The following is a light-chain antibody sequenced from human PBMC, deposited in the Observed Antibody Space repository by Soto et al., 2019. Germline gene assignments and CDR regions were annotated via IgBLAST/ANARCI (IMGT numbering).Light chain of an antibody. J-gene: IGLJ1*01. V-gene: IGLV2-14*03. Sequence: QSVLTQPASVSGSPGHSITISCTGTGSDVGSYKYVSWYQQHPGKAPKLIIFEVNNRPSGASDRISGSKSGNTASLIISGLQAADEADYYCASYTSISSLGVFGTGTKGTVL. CDR3: ASYTSISSLGV. CDR2: EVN. CDR1: GSDVGSYKY.